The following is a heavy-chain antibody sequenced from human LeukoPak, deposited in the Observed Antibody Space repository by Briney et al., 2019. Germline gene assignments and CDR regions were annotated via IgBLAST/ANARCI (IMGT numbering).Heavy chain of an antibody. CDR3: ARVQESQIDYYFDY. CDR2: INYNWRT. CDR1: DDSISSNRYF. V-gene: IGHV4-39*07. D-gene: IGHD3-9*01. J-gene: IGHJ4*02. Sequence: SETLSLTCTISDDSISSNRYFWAWIRQPPGGGLEWIASINYNWRTYYNPSLKSRLTISIDTAKRQFSLKLTSVTAADTAVYYCARVQESQIDYYFDYWGQGTLVTVSS.